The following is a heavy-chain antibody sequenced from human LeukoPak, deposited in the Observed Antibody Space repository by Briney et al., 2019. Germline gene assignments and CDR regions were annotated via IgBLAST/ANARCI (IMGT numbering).Heavy chain of an antibody. CDR1: GYSISSGYY. Sequence: SSETLSLTCTVSGYSISSGYYWGWIRPPPGKGLEWIGYMYYNRSTNYNPSLKSRVTISVDTSKNQFSLKLSSVTAADTAVYYCARGGGYFLIDAFDIWGLGTMVTVSS. V-gene: IGHV4-61*01. D-gene: IGHD3-22*01. CDR3: ARGGGYFLIDAFDI. J-gene: IGHJ3*02. CDR2: MYYNRST.